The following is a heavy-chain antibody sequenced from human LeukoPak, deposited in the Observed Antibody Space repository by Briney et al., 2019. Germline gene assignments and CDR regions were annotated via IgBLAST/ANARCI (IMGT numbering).Heavy chain of an antibody. Sequence: ASMKVSCEASGFSFSNYGFTWVRQAPGQGLQWMGIINPSGGRTTYAQKFQDRVTMTGDTSTSTVYMEMSGLRSEDTAVYYCRREGEYDVRKPGGDYWGQGTLVTVSS. CDR2: INPSGGRT. D-gene: IGHD3-10*01. CDR1: GFSFSNYG. CDR3: RREGEYDVRKPGGDY. J-gene: IGHJ4*02. V-gene: IGHV1-46*01.